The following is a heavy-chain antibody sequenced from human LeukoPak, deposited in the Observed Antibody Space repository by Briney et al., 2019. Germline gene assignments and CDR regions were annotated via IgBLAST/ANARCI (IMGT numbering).Heavy chain of an antibody. CDR3: ARVRGHDYGGNTDAFDI. Sequence: GASVKVSCKASGYTFTSYGISWVRQAPGQGLEWMGWISAYNGNTNYAQKLQGRVTMTTDTSTSTAYMELRSLRSDDTAVYYCARVRGHDYGGNTDAFDIWGQGTMVTVSS. V-gene: IGHV1-18*01. J-gene: IGHJ3*02. CDR1: GYTFTSYG. D-gene: IGHD4-23*01. CDR2: ISAYNGNT.